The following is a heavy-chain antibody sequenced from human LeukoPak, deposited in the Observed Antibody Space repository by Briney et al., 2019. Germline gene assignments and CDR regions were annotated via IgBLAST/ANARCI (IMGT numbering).Heavy chain of an antibody. CDR3: ATVPPWAYYYYMDV. CDR2: FDPEDGET. Sequence: ASVTVSFKFSAYTLTELSMHWVRQAPGKGLEWMGGFDPEDGETIYAQKFQGRVTMTEDTSTDTAYMELSSLRSEDTAVYYCATVPPWAYYYYMDVWGKGTTVTVSS. V-gene: IGHV1-24*01. D-gene: IGHD3-16*01. CDR1: AYTLTELS. J-gene: IGHJ6*03.